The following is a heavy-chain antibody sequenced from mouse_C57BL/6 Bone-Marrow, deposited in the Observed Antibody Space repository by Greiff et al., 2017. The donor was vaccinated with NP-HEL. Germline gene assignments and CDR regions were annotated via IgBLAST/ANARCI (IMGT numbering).Heavy chain of an antibody. J-gene: IGHJ4*01. V-gene: IGHV2-5*01. D-gene: IGHD2-1*01. CDR3: AKSGNYERAMDY. CDR2: IWRGGST. CDR1: GFSLTSYG. Sequence: VKLQQSGPGLVQPSQSLSITCTVSGFSLTSYGVHWVRQSPGKGLEWLGVIWRGGSTDYNAAFMSRPSITKDNSKSQFFFKMNSLQADDAAIYHCAKSGNYERAMDYWGQGTSVTVSS.